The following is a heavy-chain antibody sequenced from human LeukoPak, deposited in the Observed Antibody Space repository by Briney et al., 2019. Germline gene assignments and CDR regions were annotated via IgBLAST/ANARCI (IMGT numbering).Heavy chain of an antibody. CDR2: IYYSGST. CDR1: GGSISSYY. D-gene: IGHD4-17*01. V-gene: IGHV4-59*01. J-gene: IGHJ3*02. CDR3: AGSTVTPFSGAFDI. Sequence: SETLSLTCTVSGGSISSYYWSWIRRPPGKGLEWIGYIYYSGSTNYNPSLKSRVTISVDTSKNQFSLKLSSVTAADTAVYYCAGSTVTPFSGAFDIWGQGTMVTVSS.